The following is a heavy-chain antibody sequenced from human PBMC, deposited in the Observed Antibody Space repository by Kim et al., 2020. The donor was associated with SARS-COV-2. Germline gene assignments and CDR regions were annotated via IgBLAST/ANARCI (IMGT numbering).Heavy chain of an antibody. J-gene: IGHJ4*02. D-gene: IGHD5-18*01. Sequence: GGSLRLSCAASGFIFSNYNMNWVRQAPGRGLEWVSYIGSSRSPIYYADSVKGRFTISRDNAKNSLYLQMNSLRDEDTAVYYCARDRGDTAMDLFDYWGQGALVTVSS. CDR1: GFIFSNYN. CDR3: ARDRGDTAMDLFDY. CDR2: IGSSRSPI. V-gene: IGHV3-48*02.